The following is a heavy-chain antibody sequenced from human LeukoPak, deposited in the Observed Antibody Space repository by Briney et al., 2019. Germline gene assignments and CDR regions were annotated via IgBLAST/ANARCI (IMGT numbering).Heavy chain of an antibody. CDR2: INPNSGGT. Sequence: GASVKVSCKASGYTFTGYYMHWVRQAPGQGLEWMGWINPNSGGTNYAQKFQGWVTMTRDTSISTAYMELSRLRSDDTAVYYCARELYSSSSDYYYGMDVWGQGTTVTVSS. D-gene: IGHD6-13*01. CDR1: GYTFTGYY. CDR3: ARELYSSSSDYYYGMDV. V-gene: IGHV1-2*04. J-gene: IGHJ6*02.